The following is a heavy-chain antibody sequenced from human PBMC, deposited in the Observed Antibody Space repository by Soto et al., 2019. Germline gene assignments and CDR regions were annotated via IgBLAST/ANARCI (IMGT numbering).Heavy chain of an antibody. V-gene: IGHV4-59*08. CDR2: IYYSGST. Sequence: SETLSLTCTVSGGSISSYYLSWIRQPPGKGLEWIGYIYYSGSTNYNPSLKSRVTISVDTSKNQFSLKLSSVTAADTAVYYCARRWGSDADYLGQGALVTISS. J-gene: IGHJ4*02. D-gene: IGHD2-8*02. CDR1: GGSISSYY. CDR3: ARRWGSDADY.